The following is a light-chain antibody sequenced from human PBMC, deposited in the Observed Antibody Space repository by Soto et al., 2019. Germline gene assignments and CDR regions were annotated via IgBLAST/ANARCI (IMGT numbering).Light chain of an antibody. CDR3: QSYDTGLSGYV. V-gene: IGLV1-40*01. CDR2: SNN. Sequence: QSVLTQPPSVSGAPGQRVTISCTGSRPNIGANYDVNWYQQIPGTAPKLLIYSNNNRPSGVPDRFSGSESGTSASLAIIGLQAEDEADYYCQSYDTGLSGYVFGTGTKVTVL. J-gene: IGLJ1*01. CDR1: RPNIGANYD.